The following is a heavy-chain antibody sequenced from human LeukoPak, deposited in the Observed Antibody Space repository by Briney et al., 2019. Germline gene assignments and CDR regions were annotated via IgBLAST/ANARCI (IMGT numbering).Heavy chain of an antibody. Sequence: GGSLRLSCVASGISFSSYSMNWVRQAPGKGLEWVSYISSSSTIYYADSVKGRFTISRDNAKNSLYLQMDNLRAEDTAVYYCARTTGTERYFDYWGQGTLVTVSS. D-gene: IGHD1-1*01. V-gene: IGHV3-48*01. CDR1: GISFSSYS. CDR2: ISSSSTI. J-gene: IGHJ4*02. CDR3: ARTTGTERYFDY.